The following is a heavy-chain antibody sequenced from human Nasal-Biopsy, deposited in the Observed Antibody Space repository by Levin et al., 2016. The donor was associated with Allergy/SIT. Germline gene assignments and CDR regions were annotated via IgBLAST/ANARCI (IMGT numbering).Heavy chain of an antibody. D-gene: IGHD3-10*01. J-gene: IGHJ6*02. Sequence: SVKVSCKVPEGTFKTYTISWVRQAPGQGLEWMGRVIPVYGAANYAQKFQGRVTISADKLTSTAYMELSGVTSDDTAIYYCARDRCGGYTRGCYYGMDVWGQGTTVTVSS. V-gene: IGHV1-69*08. CDR1: EGTFKTYT. CDR2: VIPVYGAA. CDR3: ARDRCGGYTRGCYYGMDV.